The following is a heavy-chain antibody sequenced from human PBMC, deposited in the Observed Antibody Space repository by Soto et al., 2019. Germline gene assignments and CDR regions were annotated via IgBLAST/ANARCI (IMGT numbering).Heavy chain of an antibody. CDR3: ASHGSGDYFWFDP. CDR2: DSPAGRST. Sequence: GGSLRLSCAASGFTFSNFWVHWVRQAPGKGLVWVSRDSPAGRSTSYADSVKGRFTISRDNAKNMLYMEMNSLRAEDTAVYYCASHGSGDYFWFDPWGQRTLVTVSS. J-gene: IGHJ5*02. V-gene: IGHV3-74*01. D-gene: IGHD4-17*01. CDR1: GFTFSNFW.